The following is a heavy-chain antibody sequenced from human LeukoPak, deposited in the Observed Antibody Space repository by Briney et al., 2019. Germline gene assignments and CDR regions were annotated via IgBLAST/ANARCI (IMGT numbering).Heavy chain of an antibody. CDR3: ERDFRATFGGVMASAFDY. CDR2: LKQDGTEK. D-gene: IGHD3-16*01. Sequence: GGSLRLSCAASGFTLRNYAMSWVRQAPGKGLEWVANLKQDGTEKYYVDSVKGRFIVSRDNAKNSLYLEMNSLRSEDTAVYYCERDFRATFGGVMASAFDYWGLGTLVTVSP. CDR1: GFTLRNYA. V-gene: IGHV3-7*03. J-gene: IGHJ4*02.